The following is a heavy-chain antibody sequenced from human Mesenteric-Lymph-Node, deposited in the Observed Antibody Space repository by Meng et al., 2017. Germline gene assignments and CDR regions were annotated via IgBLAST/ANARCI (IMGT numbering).Heavy chain of an antibody. Sequence: ASVKVSCKASGYTFTRYFMHWVRQAPGQGLEWMGIINPNGGDTNYAQKFQGRVTMTRDTSISTAYMELSRLRSDDTAVYYCAKSGGSGSYKADYWGQGTLVTVSS. CDR3: AKSGGSGSYKADY. CDR2: INPNGGDT. D-gene: IGHD3-10*01. CDR1: GYTFTRYF. J-gene: IGHJ4*02. V-gene: IGHV1-2*02.